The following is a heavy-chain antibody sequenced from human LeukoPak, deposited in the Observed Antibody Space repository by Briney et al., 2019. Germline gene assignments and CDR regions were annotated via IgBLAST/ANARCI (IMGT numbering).Heavy chain of an antibody. Sequence: PGGSLRLSCAASGITVSTFWMHLVRQAPGEGLVWVSRINTDGSVTNYADSVEGRFTISRDNAKNMLYLQMNDLRAEDTAVYYCVTDRYSDSAFGDWGQGTLVTVSS. J-gene: IGHJ4*02. D-gene: IGHD1-26*01. CDR3: VTDRYSDSAFGD. CDR2: INTDGSVT. V-gene: IGHV3-74*01. CDR1: GITVSTFW.